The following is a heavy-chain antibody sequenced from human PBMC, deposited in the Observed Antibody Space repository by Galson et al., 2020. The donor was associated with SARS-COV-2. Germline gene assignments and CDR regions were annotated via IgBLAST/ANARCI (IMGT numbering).Heavy chain of an antibody. CDR2: IDPAGDT. Sequence: GGSLRLSCAASGFPFSSYDIHWVRQGAGRGLEWVSGIDPAGDTNYAGSVKGRFTISREDAKNSLFLQMNSLRGEDTAMYYCARASFQYDESGYLDTFDIWGQGTMVTVSS. V-gene: IGHV3-13*01. CDR1: GFPFSSYD. J-gene: IGHJ3*02. CDR3: ARASFQYDESGYLDTFDI. D-gene: IGHD3-3*01.